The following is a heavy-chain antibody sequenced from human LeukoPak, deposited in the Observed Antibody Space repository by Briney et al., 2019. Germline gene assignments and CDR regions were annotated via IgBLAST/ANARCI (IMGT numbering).Heavy chain of an antibody. CDR2: IIGRGSDT. D-gene: IGHD6-13*01. CDR1: GFTLSSYV. J-gene: IGHJ4*01. CDR3: AKDHGAASGDFDY. Sequence: GGSLTLSCETSGFTLSSYVMNWPRQAPGKGLEGVSCIIGRGSDTYYADAVKGRFSISRDNSKNTVFLQMNSLRVEDTAVYYCAKDHGAASGDFDYWGQGTLVTVSS. V-gene: IGHV3-23*01.